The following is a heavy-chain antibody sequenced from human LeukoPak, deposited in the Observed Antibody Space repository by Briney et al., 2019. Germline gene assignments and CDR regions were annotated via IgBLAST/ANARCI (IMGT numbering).Heavy chain of an antibody. J-gene: IGHJ4*02. CDR3: XXXXXAXXXXRGXXXXY. V-gene: IGHV4-34*01. Sequence: XXXXYGESXSDYYWSWIRQPPGKGLEWIGEINHSGSTNYSPSLKSRVTISVNTSKNQFSLKLTSVTAADTAVYYCXXXXXAXXXXRGXXXXYWGQGXLXTVSS. CDR1: GESXSDYY. CDR2: INHSGST. D-gene: IGHD3-10*01.